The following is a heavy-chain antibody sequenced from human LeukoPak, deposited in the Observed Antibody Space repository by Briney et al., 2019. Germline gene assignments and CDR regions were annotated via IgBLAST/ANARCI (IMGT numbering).Heavy chain of an antibody. D-gene: IGHD3-3*01. V-gene: IGHV3-21*01. CDR3: ARVGPDIFGPVFELYFDY. CDR1: GFTFSSYS. CDR2: ISSSSSYI. J-gene: IGHJ4*02. Sequence: GGSLRLSCAASGFTFSSYSMNWVRQAPGKGLEWVSSISSSSSYIYYADSVKGRFTISRDNAKNSLYLQMNSLRAEDTAVYYCARVGPDIFGPVFELYFDYWGQGTLVTVSS.